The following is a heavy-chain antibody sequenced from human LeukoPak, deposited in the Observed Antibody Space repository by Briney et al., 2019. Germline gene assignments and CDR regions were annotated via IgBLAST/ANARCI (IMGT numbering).Heavy chain of an antibody. CDR3: ARQHGYSYGYYFHY. D-gene: IGHD5-18*01. CDR2: NYYSGSP. J-gene: IGHJ4*02. Sequence: PSEPLSLTCTVSGGSISSRSYYWGWIRQPPGKGVEWLWRNYYSGSPYYHPALQSRDTICVDTSNNQFSMKQRSVPGADTAVQYCARQHGYSYGYYFHYGGQRTLVSV. V-gene: IGHV4-39*01. CDR1: GGSISSRSYY.